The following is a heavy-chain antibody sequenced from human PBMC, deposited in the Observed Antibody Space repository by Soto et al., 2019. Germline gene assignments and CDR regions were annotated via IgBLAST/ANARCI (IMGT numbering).Heavy chain of an antibody. V-gene: IGHV3-9*01. CDR3: AKTLKEEGYYYYGLDV. CDR2: ISWNSASI. CDR1: GFTFDDYA. Sequence: EVQLVESGGGLVQPGRSLRLSCAASGFTFDDYAMHWVRQAPGKGLEWVSGISWNSASIGYADSVKGRFTISRDNAKISLYLQMNSLRAEDTALYYCAKTLKEEGYYYYGLDVWGQGTTVTVSS. J-gene: IGHJ6*02.